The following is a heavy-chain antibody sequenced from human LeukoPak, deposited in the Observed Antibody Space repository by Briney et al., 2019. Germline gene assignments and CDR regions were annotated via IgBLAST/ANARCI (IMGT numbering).Heavy chain of an antibody. D-gene: IGHD1/OR15-1a*01. J-gene: IGHJ4*02. CDR2: ISYDGINQ. V-gene: IGHV3-30*04. Sequence: GGSLRLSCATSGFTFSSYAMHWVRQAPGMGLVWVALISYDGINQYYADSVKGRFIISRDNSKNTLYLQLNSLRLEDTAVYYCTLTTFGVVYYFDYWGQGTLVTVSS. CDR3: TLTTFGVVYYFDY. CDR1: GFTFSSYA.